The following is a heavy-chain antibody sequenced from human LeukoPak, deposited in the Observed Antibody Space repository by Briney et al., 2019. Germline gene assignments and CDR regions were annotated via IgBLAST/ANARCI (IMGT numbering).Heavy chain of an antibody. CDR1: GFTFSTYS. CDR3: ARGGGYSYGSFDY. Sequence: GGSLRLSCAASGFTFSTYSGNWIRQAPGKGLVWVSRINRDGSSTSYADSVKGRFTISRDNAKNTLYLQMNSLRAEDTAVYYCARGGGYSYGSFDYWGQGTLVTVSS. V-gene: IGHV3-74*01. J-gene: IGHJ4*02. CDR2: INRDGSST. D-gene: IGHD5-18*01.